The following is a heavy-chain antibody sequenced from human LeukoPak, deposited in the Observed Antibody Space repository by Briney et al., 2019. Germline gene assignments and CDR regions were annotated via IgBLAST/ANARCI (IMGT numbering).Heavy chain of an antibody. CDR2: ISAYNGNT. CDR1: GYTFNSYG. V-gene: IGHV1-18*01. CDR3: AAAHLRDSWSSPYYGMDV. Sequence: PGASVKVSCKASGYTFNSYGISWVRQAPGQGLEWMGWISAYNGNTNYAQKLQGRVTMTTDTSTSTAYMELRSLRSDDTAVYYCAAAHLRDSWSSPYYGMDVWGQGTTVTVSS. D-gene: IGHD3-3*01. J-gene: IGHJ6*02.